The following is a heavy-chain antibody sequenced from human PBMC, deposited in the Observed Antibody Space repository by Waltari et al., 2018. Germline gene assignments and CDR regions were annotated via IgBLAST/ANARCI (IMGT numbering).Heavy chain of an antibody. CDR3: ARGLKGATITMVRGPPTH. Sequence: QVQLQESGPGLVKPSETLSLTCTVSGGSISSYSWRWIRQPPGKGLEWIGYIYYSGSTNYNPSLKSRVTISVDTSKNQFSLKLSSVTAADTAVYYCARGLKGATITMVRGPPTHWGQGTLVTVSS. CDR1: GGSISSYS. J-gene: IGHJ4*02. D-gene: IGHD3-10*01. V-gene: IGHV4-59*01. CDR2: IYYSGST.